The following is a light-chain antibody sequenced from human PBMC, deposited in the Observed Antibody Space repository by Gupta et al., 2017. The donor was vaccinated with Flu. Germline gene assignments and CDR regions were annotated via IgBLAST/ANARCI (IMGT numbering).Light chain of an antibody. V-gene: IGKV3-15*01. CDR1: QSVSDN. CDR2: GVS. Sequence: EIVMTKSPVTLSVSPGERATLSCRASQSVSDNLAWYQQKPGQAPRLLIYGVSARATGVPARFSGSGSGTKFTLTISRLQSEDFAIYYCQQYNDWPRTFGGGTKVEIK. J-gene: IGKJ4*01. CDR3: QQYNDWPRT.